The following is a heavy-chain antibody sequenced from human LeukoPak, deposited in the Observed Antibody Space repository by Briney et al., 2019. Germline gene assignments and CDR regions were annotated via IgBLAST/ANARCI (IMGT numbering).Heavy chain of an antibody. Sequence: GGSLRLSCAASGFTLSDYYMSWIRQAPGKGLEWVSYISSSGSTIYYADSVKGRFTISRDNAKNSPYLQMNSLRAEDTAVYYCARDIAAAGHFDYWGQGTLVTVSS. CDR1: GFTLSDYY. CDR2: ISSSGSTI. CDR3: ARDIAAAGHFDY. V-gene: IGHV3-11*04. D-gene: IGHD6-13*01. J-gene: IGHJ4*02.